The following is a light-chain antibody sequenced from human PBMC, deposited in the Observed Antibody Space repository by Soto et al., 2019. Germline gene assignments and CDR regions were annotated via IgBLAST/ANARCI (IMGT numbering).Light chain of an antibody. CDR3: AAWDGSLNALV. CDR1: SSNVGVHP. V-gene: IGLV1-44*01. Sequence: QSVLTQPPSASGTPGQRVTISCSGSSSNVGVHPVNWYQSLPGTAPKLLIFGNNQRPSGVPERFSGSKSGTSDSLAISGLQSEDEGDYYCAAWDGSLNALVFGGGTKLTVL. CDR2: GNN. J-gene: IGLJ2*01.